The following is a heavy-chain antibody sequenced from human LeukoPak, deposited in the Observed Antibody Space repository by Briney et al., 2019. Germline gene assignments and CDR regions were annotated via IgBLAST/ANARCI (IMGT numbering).Heavy chain of an antibody. Sequence: PGGSLRLSCAASAFTFSSYAMSWVRQAPGKGLEWVSAISGSGGSTYYADSVKGRFTISRDNSKNTLYLQMNSLRAEDTAVYYCAKDLGVPAAMFGTAADYYYYYGMDVWGQGTTITVSS. D-gene: IGHD2-2*01. V-gene: IGHV3-23*01. CDR3: AKDLGVPAAMFGTAADYYYYYGMDV. CDR1: AFTFSSYA. J-gene: IGHJ6*02. CDR2: ISGSGGST.